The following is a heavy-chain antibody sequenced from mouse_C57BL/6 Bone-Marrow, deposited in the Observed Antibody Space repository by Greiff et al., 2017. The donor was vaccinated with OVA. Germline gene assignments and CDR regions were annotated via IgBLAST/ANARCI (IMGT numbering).Heavy chain of an antibody. CDR1: GYTFTDYE. CDR3: TRSPRRLFDY. V-gene: IGHV1-15*01. J-gene: IGHJ2*01. Sequence: ESGAELVRPGASVTLSCKASGYTFTDYEMHWVKQTPVHGLAWIGAIDPETGGTAYNQKFKGKAILTADKSSSTAYMELRSLTSEDSAVYYCTRSPRRLFDYWGQGTTLTGSS. D-gene: IGHD3-1*01. CDR2: IDPETGGT.